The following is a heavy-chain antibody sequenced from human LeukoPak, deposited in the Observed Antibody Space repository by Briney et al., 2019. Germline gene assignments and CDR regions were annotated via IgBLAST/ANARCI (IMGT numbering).Heavy chain of an antibody. V-gene: IGHV3-48*03. J-gene: IGHJ4*02. CDR1: GFSFSSYE. CDR2: ISSSISIT. Sequence: PGGSLRLSCAASGFSFSSYEMNWVRQAPGKGLEWISYISSSISITTYADSVKGRFTISRDNAKNSLYLQLNRLRDEDTAVYYCARLGATNWAYYFDYWGQGTLVTDSS. D-gene: IGHD7-27*01. CDR3: ARLGATNWAYYFDY.